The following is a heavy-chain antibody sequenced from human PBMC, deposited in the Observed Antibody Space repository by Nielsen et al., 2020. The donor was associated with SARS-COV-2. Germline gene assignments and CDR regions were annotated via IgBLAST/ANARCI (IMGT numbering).Heavy chain of an antibody. D-gene: IGHD6-6*01. J-gene: IGHJ5*02. CDR3: ARVRIAARSWFDP. CDR2: MNPNSGNT. V-gene: IGHV1-8*01. Sequence: ASAKVSCKASGYTFTSYDINWVRQATGQGLEWMGWMNPNSGNTGYAQKFQGRVTMTRNTSISTAYMELSSLRSEDTAVYYCARVRIAARSWFDPWGQGTLVTVSS. CDR1: GYTFTSYD.